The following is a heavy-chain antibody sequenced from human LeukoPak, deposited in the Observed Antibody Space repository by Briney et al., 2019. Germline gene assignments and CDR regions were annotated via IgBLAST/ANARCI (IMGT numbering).Heavy chain of an antibody. CDR2: IKQDGSVK. CDR1: GFTFSTYW. V-gene: IGHV3-7*01. Sequence: GGSLILSCVASGFTFSTYWMSWVRQPPEKGLEFVANIKQDGSVKNYMDSLKGRSTISRDNARESLYLEINSLRADDTAVYYCARDPESSAFDLWGQGALVTVSS. J-gene: IGHJ4*02. CDR3: ARDPESSAFDL.